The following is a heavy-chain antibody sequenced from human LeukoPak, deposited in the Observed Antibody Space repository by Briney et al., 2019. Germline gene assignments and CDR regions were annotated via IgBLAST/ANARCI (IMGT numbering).Heavy chain of an antibody. CDR2: IKQDGCEK. D-gene: IGHD3-22*01. J-gene: IGHJ3*02. CDR3: SQDWEEGYYYLDAFDI. Sequence: GGALTLSCAASGFTLSSYGMHWVGQAPGEGLEGVANIKQDGCEKYYVDSVKGRVTISRDSSQNTQSLQLNTQRSDDTAVDYCSQDWEEGYYYLDAFDIWGQGTMVTVSS. V-gene: IGHV3-7*03. CDR1: GFTLSSYG.